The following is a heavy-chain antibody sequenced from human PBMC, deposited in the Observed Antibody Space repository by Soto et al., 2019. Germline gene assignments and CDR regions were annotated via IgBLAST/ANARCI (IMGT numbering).Heavy chain of an antibody. CDR2: IDPSDSYT. Sequence: GESLKISCKGSGYSFTSYWISWVRQMPGKGLEWMGRIDPSDSYTNYSPSFQGHVTISADKSISTAYLQWSSLKASDTAMYYCARRRYSSRLLCLDYYYYGMDVWGQGTTVTVSS. J-gene: IGHJ6*02. CDR1: GYSFTSYW. V-gene: IGHV5-10-1*01. CDR3: ARRRYSSRLLCLDYYYYGMDV. D-gene: IGHD6-13*01.